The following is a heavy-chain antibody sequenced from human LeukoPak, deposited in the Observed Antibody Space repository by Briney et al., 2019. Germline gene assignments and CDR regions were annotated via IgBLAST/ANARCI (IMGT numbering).Heavy chain of an antibody. D-gene: IGHD1-26*01. Sequence: SETLSLTCTVSGGSINNYYWTWIRQPAGKGLEWLRRIFTSGSTDYNPSLTSRVTMSVDTSKNQFSLKLSSVSAADTAVYYCARNRLSGPYYYGMGVWGQGTTVIVSS. V-gene: IGHV4-4*07. CDR1: GGSINNYY. CDR3: ARNRLSGPYYYGMGV. CDR2: IFTSGST. J-gene: IGHJ6*02.